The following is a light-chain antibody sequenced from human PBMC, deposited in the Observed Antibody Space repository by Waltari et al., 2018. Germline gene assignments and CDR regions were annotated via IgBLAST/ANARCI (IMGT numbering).Light chain of an antibody. CDR1: QSVTTTF. Sequence: EIELTQFPGTLSLSPGEKATLSCRTSQSVTTTFLAWYRQKPGQAPRLLIYGASSRATGIPDRFSGSGSGTEFTLTIGRLDPEDFGVYYCQQFATSPLTFGGGTKLEIK. J-gene: IGKJ4*01. V-gene: IGKV3-20*01. CDR3: QQFATSPLT. CDR2: GAS.